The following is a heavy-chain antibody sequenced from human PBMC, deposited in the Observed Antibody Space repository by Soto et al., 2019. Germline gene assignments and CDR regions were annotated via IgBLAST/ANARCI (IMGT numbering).Heavy chain of an antibody. V-gene: IGHV1-69*02. CDR1: GGTFSSYT. CDR2: IIPILGIA. D-gene: IGHD3-22*01. CDR3: ARAGYDSSGYYRSTFEG. J-gene: IGHJ4*02. Sequence: QVQLVQSGAEVKKPGSSVKVSCKASGGTFSSYTISWVRQAPGQGLEWMGRIIPILGIANYAQKFQGRVTITADKSTSTAYMELSSLRSEDTAVYYCARAGYDSSGYYRSTFEGWGQGTLVTVSS.